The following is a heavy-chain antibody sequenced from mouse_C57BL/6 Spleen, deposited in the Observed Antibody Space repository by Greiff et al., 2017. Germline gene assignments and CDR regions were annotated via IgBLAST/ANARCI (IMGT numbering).Heavy chain of an antibody. CDR1: GYTFTSYG. CDR3: ARTMITTDWYFDV. CDR2: IYPRSGNT. Sequence: QVQLKQSGAELARPGASVKLSCKASGYTFTSYGISWVKQRTGQGLEWIGEIYPRSGNTYYNEKFKGKATLTADKSSSTAYMELRSLTSEDSAVYFCARTMITTDWYFDVWGTGTTVTVSS. D-gene: IGHD2-4*01. V-gene: IGHV1-81*01. J-gene: IGHJ1*03.